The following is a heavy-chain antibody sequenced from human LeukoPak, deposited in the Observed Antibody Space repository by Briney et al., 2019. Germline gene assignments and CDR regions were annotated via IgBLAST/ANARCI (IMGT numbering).Heavy chain of an antibody. CDR3: ARRGGSGSYYVAYYFDY. V-gene: IGHV1-8*01. CDR1: GYSFSSHD. CDR2: MNPKSGNT. J-gene: IGHJ4*02. D-gene: IGHD1-26*01. Sequence: ASVKVSCKASGYSFSSHDINWVRQATGQGLEWMGWMNPKSGNTDHAQKFQGRVTMSRNTSISVAYLELSSLRSEDTAVYYCARRGGSGSYYVAYYFDYWGQGTLVTVSS.